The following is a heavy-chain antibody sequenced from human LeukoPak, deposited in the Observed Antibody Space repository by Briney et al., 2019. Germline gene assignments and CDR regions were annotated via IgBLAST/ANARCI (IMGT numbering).Heavy chain of an antibody. Sequence: GGSLRLSCAASGFTFSSYAMSWVRQAPGKGLEWVSAISGSGGSTYYADSVKGRFTISRDNSKNTLYLQMNSLRAEDMAVYYCAKANSGYDSDYYYYGMDVWGQGTTVTVSS. CDR1: GFTFSSYA. CDR2: ISGSGGST. J-gene: IGHJ6*02. D-gene: IGHD5-12*01. CDR3: AKANSGYDSDYYYYGMDV. V-gene: IGHV3-23*01.